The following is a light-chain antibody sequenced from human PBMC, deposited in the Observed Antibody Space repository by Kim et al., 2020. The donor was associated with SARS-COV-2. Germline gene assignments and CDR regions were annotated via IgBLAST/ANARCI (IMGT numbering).Light chain of an antibody. CDR3: ISYTSRRTPI. J-gene: IGLJ2*01. CDR2: DVD. CDR1: IDDVGGYDF. Sequence: GQSITISCAGTIDDVGGYDFVSWYQQYPGKVPKLLIYDVDVRPSGISRRFSASKSGNTASLSISDVQPDDEADYYCISYTSRRTPIFGGGTQLTVL. V-gene: IGLV2-14*03.